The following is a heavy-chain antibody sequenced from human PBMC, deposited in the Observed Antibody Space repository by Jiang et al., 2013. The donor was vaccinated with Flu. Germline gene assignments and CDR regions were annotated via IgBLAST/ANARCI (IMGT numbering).Heavy chain of an antibody. J-gene: IGHJ4*02. CDR1: GFTFDDYA. Sequence: QPGRSLRLSCAASGFTFDDYAMHWVRQVPGKGLEWVSGISWHSVSINYTDSVKGRFTISRDNAKNSLYLQMNSLRAEDTALYYCVRGALNSVSYYPYYFDYWGQGTLVTVSS. D-gene: IGHD1-26*01. CDR3: VRGALNSVSYYPYYFDY. CDR2: ISWHSVSI. V-gene: IGHV3-9*01.